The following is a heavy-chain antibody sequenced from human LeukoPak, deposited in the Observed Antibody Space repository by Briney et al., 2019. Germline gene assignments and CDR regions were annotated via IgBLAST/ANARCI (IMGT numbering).Heavy chain of an antibody. CDR3: ARVPREPYYDILTGYYDY. CDR2: INSDGSST. D-gene: IGHD3-9*01. V-gene: IGHV3-74*01. Sequence: GGSLRLSYVVSGFTFSSYNFNWVRQAPGKGLEWVSRINSDGSSTSYADSVKGRFTISRDNAKNTLYLQMNSLRAEDTAVYYCARVPREPYYDILTGYYDYWGQGTRVTVSS. CDR1: GFTFSSYN. J-gene: IGHJ4*02.